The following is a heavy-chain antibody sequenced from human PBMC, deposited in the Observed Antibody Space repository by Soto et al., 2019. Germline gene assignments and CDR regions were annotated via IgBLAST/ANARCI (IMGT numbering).Heavy chain of an antibody. CDR3: AREIYDFWSGYYSAYYFDY. V-gene: IGHV4-4*07. Sequence: SETLSLTCTVSGGSISSYYWSWIRQPAGKGLEWIGRIYTSGSTNYNPSLKSRVTMSVDTSKNQFSLKLSSVTAVDTAVYYCAREIYDFWSGYYSAYYFDYWGQGTLVTVSS. CDR2: IYTSGST. CDR1: GGSISSYY. D-gene: IGHD3-3*01. J-gene: IGHJ4*02.